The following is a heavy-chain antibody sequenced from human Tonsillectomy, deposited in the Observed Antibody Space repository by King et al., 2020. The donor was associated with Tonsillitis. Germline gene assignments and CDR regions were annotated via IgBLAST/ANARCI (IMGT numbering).Heavy chain of an antibody. CDR1: GGSISSSFYS. CDR3: ATVNWACFGY. D-gene: IGHD7-27*01. Sequence: LQLQESGPGLVKPSETLSLTCTVSGGSISSSFYSWGWIRQPPGKGLEWIGTIYYSGNTYYKPSLKSRVTISVDTSKNQFSLKLSSVAASDTALYYCATVNWACFGYWGQGTLVTVSS. V-gene: IGHV4-39*01. J-gene: IGHJ4*02. CDR2: IYYSGNT.